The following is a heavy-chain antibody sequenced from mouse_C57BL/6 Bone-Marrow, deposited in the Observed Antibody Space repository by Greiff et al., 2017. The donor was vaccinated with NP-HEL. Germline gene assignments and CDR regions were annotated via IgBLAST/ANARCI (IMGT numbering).Heavy chain of an antibody. D-gene: IGHD4-1*01. J-gene: IGHJ4*01. CDR2: ISYDGSN. CDR3: AKTGTLYAMDY. V-gene: IGHV3-6*01. CDR1: GYSITSGYY. Sequence: DVKLVESGPGLVKPSQSLSLTCSVTGYSITSGYYWNWIRQFPGNKLEWMGYISYDGSNNYNPSLKNRISITRDTSKNQFFLKLNSVTTEDTATYYCAKTGTLYAMDYWGQGTSVTVSS.